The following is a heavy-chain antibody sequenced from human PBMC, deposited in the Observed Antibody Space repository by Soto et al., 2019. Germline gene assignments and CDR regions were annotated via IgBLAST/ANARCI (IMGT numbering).Heavy chain of an antibody. CDR3: SKSPYYDILTGYPNWFDP. J-gene: IGHJ5*02. CDR2: ISGSGCST. D-gene: IGHD3-9*01. V-gene: IGHV3-23*01. Sequence: GGSLRLSCVASGFTFSSYAMSWVRQAPGKGREWVSAISGSGCSTYYEASVKGRFTISRDNSKTKLYLQMNVLRVDDTAVDYCSKSPYYDILTGYPNWFDPWGQGTLVTVSS. CDR1: GFTFSSYA.